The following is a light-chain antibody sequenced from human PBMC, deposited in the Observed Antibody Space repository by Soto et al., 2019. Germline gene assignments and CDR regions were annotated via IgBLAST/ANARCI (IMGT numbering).Light chain of an antibody. CDR3: QQYVISVP. CDR2: GAY. CDR1: QSVDSSF. Sequence: EIVLTQSPGSLSLSPGERGTLSCRASQSVDSSFFAWYQQKPDQAPRLLIYGAYNRATGIPDRFSGSGSGPDFTLTISRLEPEDFGVYYCQQYVISVPFGQGTKVEIK. J-gene: IGKJ1*01. V-gene: IGKV3-20*01.